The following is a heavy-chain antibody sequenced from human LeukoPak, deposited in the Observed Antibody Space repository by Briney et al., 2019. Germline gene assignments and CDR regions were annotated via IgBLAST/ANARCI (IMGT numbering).Heavy chain of an antibody. D-gene: IGHD3-22*01. J-gene: IGHJ4*02. CDR1: GFTFSSYA. Sequence: GGSLRLSCAASGFTFSSYAMSWIRQAPGKGLEWVSYISSSGSTIYYADSVKGRFTISRDNAKNSLYLQMNSLRAEDTAVYYCARDLLHDSSVYWGQGTLVTVSS. CDR3: ARDLLHDSSVY. V-gene: IGHV3-11*04. CDR2: ISSSGSTI.